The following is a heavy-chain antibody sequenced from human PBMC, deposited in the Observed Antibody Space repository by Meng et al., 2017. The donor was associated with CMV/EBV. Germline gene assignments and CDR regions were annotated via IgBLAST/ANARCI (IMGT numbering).Heavy chain of an antibody. CDR1: GGSFSGYY. V-gene: IGHV4-34*01. D-gene: IGHD3-22*01. CDR3: AIFDSSGYYKDY. J-gene: IGHJ4*02. CDR2: INHSGST. Sequence: SETLSLTCAVYGGSFSGYYWSWIRQPPGKGLEWIGEINHSGSTNYNPSLKSRVTISVDTSKNQFSLKLSSVTAADTAVYYCAIFDSSGYYKDYWGQGTLVTV.